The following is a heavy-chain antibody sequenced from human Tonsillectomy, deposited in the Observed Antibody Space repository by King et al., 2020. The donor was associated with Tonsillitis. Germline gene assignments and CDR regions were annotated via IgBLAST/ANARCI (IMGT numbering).Heavy chain of an antibody. V-gene: IGHV5-51*03. CDR3: ARRGGSYYSVYYYYYMDV. J-gene: IGHJ6*03. CDR1: GYNFASYW. Sequence: VQLVESGAEVKKPGESLKISCKGSGYNFASYWIGWVRQMPGKGLEWMGIIYPGDSDTTYSPSFQGQVTISVDKSISTAYLQWSSLKASDTAMYYCARRGGSYYSVYYYYYMDVWGNGTTVTVSS. CDR2: IYPGDSDT. D-gene: IGHD2-15*01.